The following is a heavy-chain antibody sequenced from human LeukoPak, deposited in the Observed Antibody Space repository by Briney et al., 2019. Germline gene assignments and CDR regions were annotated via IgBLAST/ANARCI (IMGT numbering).Heavy chain of an antibody. CDR3: ARDRKYYYHMDV. Sequence: PSETLSLTCTVSGGSISSGTYYWAWIRQPPVKGLEWIGTIYHSGSTYYNPSLKSRVTISVDTSKNQFSLNLTSLTAADTAVYYCARDRKYYYHMDVWGKGTTVTVSS. V-gene: IGHV4-39*07. D-gene: IGHD1-14*01. J-gene: IGHJ6*03. CDR2: IYHSGST. CDR1: GGSISSGTYY.